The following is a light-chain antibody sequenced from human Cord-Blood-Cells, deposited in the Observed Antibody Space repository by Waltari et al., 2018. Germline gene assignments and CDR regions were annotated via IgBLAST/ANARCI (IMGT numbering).Light chain of an antibody. J-gene: IGKJ5*01. Sequence: AIHVTQSPSSLSASVGDRVTITCRASQGISSALAWYQQKQGKAPKLLIYDASSLESGVPSRFSGSGSGTDFTLTISSLQPEDFATYYCQQFNSYPLTFGQGTRLEIK. CDR1: QGISSA. V-gene: IGKV1-13*02. CDR2: DAS. CDR3: QQFNSYPLT.